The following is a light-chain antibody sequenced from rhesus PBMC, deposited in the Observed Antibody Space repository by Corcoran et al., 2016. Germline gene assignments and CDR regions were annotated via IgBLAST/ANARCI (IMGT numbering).Light chain of an antibody. J-gene: IGKJ1*01. CDR3: CQHSSGWA. CDR1: QSVSSY. V-gene: IGKV3-10*01. CDR2: GAS. Sequence: QVILTQSPATLSLSPGERATLSCRASQSVSSYLAWYQQKPGQAPRLLIYGASSRATGIPDRFSGSGSGTDLTLTISSLEHEDVGVYHCCQHSSGWAFGQGTKVEIK.